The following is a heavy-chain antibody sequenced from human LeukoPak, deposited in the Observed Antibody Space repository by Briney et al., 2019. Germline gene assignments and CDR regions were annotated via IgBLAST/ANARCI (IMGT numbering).Heavy chain of an antibody. CDR3: ARDLIVGATERAFDS. J-gene: IGHJ3*02. D-gene: IGHD1-26*01. V-gene: IGHV3-7*04. Sequence: GGALRLSCAASGFTFSSYWMSWVRQAPGKGLGWVANIKQDGSEKYYVDSVKGRFTISRDNAKNSLYLQMNSLRAEDTAVYYCARDLIVGATERAFDSWGQGTMVTVSS. CDR1: GFTFSSYW. CDR2: IKQDGSEK.